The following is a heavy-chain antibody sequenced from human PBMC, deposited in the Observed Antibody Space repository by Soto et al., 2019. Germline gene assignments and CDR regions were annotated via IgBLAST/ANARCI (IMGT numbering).Heavy chain of an antibody. CDR2: IYYSGST. CDR1: GGSISSYY. CDR3: ASGYGGYDWEFDY. Sequence: QVQLQESGPGLVKPSETLSLTCTVSGGSISSYYWSWIRQPPGKGLEWIGYIYYSGSTNYNPSLKSLVTRAGDTAKNQCSLQPTSVPAADTAVYYCASGYGGYDWEFDYWGQRALVTVSS. D-gene: IGHD5-12*01. V-gene: IGHV4-59*08. J-gene: IGHJ4*02.